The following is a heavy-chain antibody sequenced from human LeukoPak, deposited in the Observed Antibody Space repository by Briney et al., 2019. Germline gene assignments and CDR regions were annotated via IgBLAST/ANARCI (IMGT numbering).Heavy chain of an antibody. V-gene: IGHV3-48*01. CDR2: ISSSSSTI. D-gene: IGHD6-13*01. CDR3: ARARGSWATYDAFDI. Sequence: GGSLRLSCAASGFTFSSYSMNWVRQAPGKGLEWVSYISSSSSTIYYADSVKGRFTISRDNAKNSLYLQMNSLRAEDTAVYYCARARGSWATYDAFDIWGQGTMVTVSS. CDR1: GFTFSSYS. J-gene: IGHJ3*02.